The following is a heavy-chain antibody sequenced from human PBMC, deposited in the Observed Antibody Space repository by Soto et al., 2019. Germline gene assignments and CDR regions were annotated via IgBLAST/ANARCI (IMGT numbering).Heavy chain of an antibody. Sequence: QAQLQQWGAGVLKPSETLSLTCAVYGEACSGYYCSWTRQPPGQGLEWIGEIHPRGSTDFHPSLQSRVTMSLDTSINQFSLNLSSVTAADTAIYCCAMRGEDTKVGRPWGQGTLVTFSS. V-gene: IGHV4-34*02. CDR1: GEACSGYY. J-gene: IGHJ5*02. CDR3: AMRGEDTKVGRP. CDR2: IHPRGST. D-gene: IGHD1-26*01.